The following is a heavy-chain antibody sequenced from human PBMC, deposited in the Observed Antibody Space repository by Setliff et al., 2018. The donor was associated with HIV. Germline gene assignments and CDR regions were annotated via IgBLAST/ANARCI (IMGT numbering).Heavy chain of an antibody. D-gene: IGHD3-22*01. J-gene: IGHJ4*02. CDR3: ARSGDYYESSGYYRY. CDR2: IYHSGST. CDR1: GGSISSGGYY. V-gene: IGHV4-31*03. Sequence: PSETLSLTCTVSGGSISSGGYYWSWIRQHPGKGLEWIGYIYHSGSTFYNPSLQSRAAISVDGSKYHLSLKLFSVTAADTAVYYCARSGDYYESSGYYRYWGQGALVT.